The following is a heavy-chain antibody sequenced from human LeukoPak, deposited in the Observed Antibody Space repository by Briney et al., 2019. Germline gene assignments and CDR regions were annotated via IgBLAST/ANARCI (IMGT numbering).Heavy chain of an antibody. CDR2: ISGSGGST. V-gene: IGHV3-23*01. Sequence: GGSLRLSCAASGFTFSSYGMSWVRQAPGKGLEWVSAISGSGGSTYYADSVKGRFTTSRDNSKNTLYLQMNSLRAEDTAVYYCAKDQLWGIFDYWGQGTLVTVSS. D-gene: IGHD5-18*01. J-gene: IGHJ4*02. CDR1: GFTFSSYG. CDR3: AKDQLWGIFDY.